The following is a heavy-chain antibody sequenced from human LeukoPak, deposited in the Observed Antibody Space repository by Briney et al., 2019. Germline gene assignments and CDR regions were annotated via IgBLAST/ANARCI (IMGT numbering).Heavy chain of an antibody. J-gene: IGHJ4*02. CDR3: AKDGILTGYSLDY. Sequence: SGGSLRLSCAASGFTVNTYGMHWVRQAPDKGLEWVAFIRNDGDEKSYAESVKGRFTISRDTSKNTLYLQMNSLRADDTAVYYCAKDGILTGYSLDYWGQGTLVTVSS. CDR1: GFTVNTYG. CDR2: IRNDGDEK. V-gene: IGHV3-30*02. D-gene: IGHD3-9*01.